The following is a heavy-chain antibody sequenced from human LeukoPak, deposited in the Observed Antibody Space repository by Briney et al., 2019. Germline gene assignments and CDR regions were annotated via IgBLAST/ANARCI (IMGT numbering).Heavy chain of an antibody. CDR2: ISWNSGSI. CDR3: AKGDWFDP. CDR1: GFTFDDYA. J-gene: IGHJ5*02. V-gene: IGHV3-9*01. Sequence: GGSLRLSCAASGFTFDDYAMHWVRQAPGKGLEWVSGISWNSGSIGYADSVKGRFTISRDNAKNSLYLQKNSLRAEDTALYYCAKGDWFDPWGQGTLVTVSS.